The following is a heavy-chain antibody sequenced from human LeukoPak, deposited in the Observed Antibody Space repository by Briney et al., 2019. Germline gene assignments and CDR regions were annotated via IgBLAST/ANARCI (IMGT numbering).Heavy chain of an antibody. V-gene: IGHV4-39*01. Sequence: PSETLSLTCTVSGGSISSSSYCWGWIRQPPGKGLEWIGTIYYSGSTYYNPSLKSRVTISVDTSKNQFSLKLSSVTAADTAVYYCAGHVGDGYNRPHDYWGQGTLVTVSS. CDR1: GGSISSSSYC. J-gene: IGHJ4*02. CDR3: AGHVGDGYNRPHDY. CDR2: IYYSGST. D-gene: IGHD5-24*01.